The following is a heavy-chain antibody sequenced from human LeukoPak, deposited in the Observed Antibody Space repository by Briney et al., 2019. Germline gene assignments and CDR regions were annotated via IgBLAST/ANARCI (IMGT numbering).Heavy chain of an antibody. V-gene: IGHV4-59*11. CDR3: ATIKRGDIYGYFDF. J-gene: IGHJ4*02. D-gene: IGHD5-18*01. CDR2: LYDSVRT. Sequence: SETLSLTCTVSGGSISSHYWSWLRQPPGKGLEWIAYLYDSVRTKDNPSLKGRVTLSADTSKNQHSLRLSSVTAADTAVYYCATIKRGDIYGYFDFWGQGILVTVCS. CDR1: GGSISSHY.